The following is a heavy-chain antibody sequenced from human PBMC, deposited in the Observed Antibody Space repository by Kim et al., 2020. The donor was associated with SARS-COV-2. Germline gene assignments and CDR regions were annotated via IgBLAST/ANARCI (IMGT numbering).Heavy chain of an antibody. Sequence: GGSLRLSCAASGFTFSSYAMSWVRQAPGKGLEWVSAISGSGGSTYYADSVKGRFTISRDNSKNTLYLQMNSLRAEDTAVYYCANARPLSYRTLTGLNWFDPWGQGTLVTVSS. CDR1: GFTFSSYA. V-gene: IGHV3-23*01. D-gene: IGHD3-9*01. CDR3: ANARPLSYRTLTGLNWFDP. CDR2: ISGSGGST. J-gene: IGHJ5*02.